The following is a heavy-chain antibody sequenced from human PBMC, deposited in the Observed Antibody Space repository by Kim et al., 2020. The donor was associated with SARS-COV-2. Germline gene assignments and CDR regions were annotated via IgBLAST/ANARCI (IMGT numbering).Heavy chain of an antibody. V-gene: IGHV4-34*01. CDR2: INHSGST. J-gene: IGHJ6*02. CDR1: GGSFSGYY. D-gene: IGHD3-3*01. Sequence: SETLSLTCAVYGGSFSGYYWSWIRHPPGKGLEWIGEINHSGSTNYNPSLKSRVTISVDTSKNQFSLKLSSVTAADTAVYYCARGDLRVYYYGMDVWGQGTTVTVSS. CDR3: ARGDLRVYYYGMDV.